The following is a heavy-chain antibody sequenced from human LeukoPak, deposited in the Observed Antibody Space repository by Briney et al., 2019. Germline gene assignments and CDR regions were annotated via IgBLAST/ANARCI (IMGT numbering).Heavy chain of an antibody. Sequence: PGGSLRLSCAASGFTGFTFSSYSMNWVRQAPGKGLEWLAYISDAGNTVYYADSVKGRFTISRDNAKNSLSLQMNSLGAEDTAVYYCARGGRWVPEVPITYYFDSWGHGRPVTVSS. CDR2: ISDAGNTV. V-gene: IGHV3-48*04. CDR1: GFTGFTFSSYS. D-gene: IGHD4-23*01. CDR3: ARGGRWVPEVPITYYFDS. J-gene: IGHJ4*01.